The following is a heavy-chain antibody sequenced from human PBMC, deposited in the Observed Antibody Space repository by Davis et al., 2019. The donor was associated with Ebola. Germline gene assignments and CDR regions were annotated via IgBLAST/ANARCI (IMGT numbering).Heavy chain of an antibody. CDR1: GFTFSSYA. Sequence: PGGSLRLSCAASGFTFSSYAMSWVRQAPGGGLDWVSSINNRADSTYYGDSVKGRFTVSRDNSKNTLYLQMNSLRVEDTALYYCAKGWIYGKLIENWGQGTQVTVSS. D-gene: IGHD4-17*01. CDR3: AKGWIYGKLIEN. V-gene: IGHV3-23*01. CDR2: INNRADST. J-gene: IGHJ4*02.